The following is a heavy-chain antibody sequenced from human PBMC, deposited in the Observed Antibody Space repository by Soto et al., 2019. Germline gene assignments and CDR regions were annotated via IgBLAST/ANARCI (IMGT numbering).Heavy chain of an antibody. CDR2: ISGSGGST. Sequence: GGSLRLSCAASGFTFSSYAMSWVRQAPGKGLEWVSAISGSGGSTYYADSVKGRFTISRDNSKNTLYLQMNSLRAEDTAVYYCAKGAGFWSGYYKYYFDYWGQGTLVTVSS. CDR1: GFTFSSYA. J-gene: IGHJ4*02. D-gene: IGHD3-3*01. V-gene: IGHV3-23*01. CDR3: AKGAGFWSGYYKYYFDY.